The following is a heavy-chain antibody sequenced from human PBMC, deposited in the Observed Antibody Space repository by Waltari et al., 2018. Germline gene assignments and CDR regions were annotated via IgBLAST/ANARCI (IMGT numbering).Heavy chain of an antibody. V-gene: IGHV3-21*01. CDR3: ARDYRWQWLVEGYYYYYGMDV. D-gene: IGHD6-19*01. J-gene: IGHJ6*02. CDR2: ISSSSSYI. CDR1: GFTFSSYS. Sequence: EVQLVESGGGLVKPGGSLRLSCAASGFTFSSYSMNWVRQAPGKGLEWVSSISSSSSYIYYADSVKGRFTISRDNAKNSLYLQMNSLTAEDTAVYYCARDYRWQWLVEGYYYYYGMDVWGQGTTVTVSS.